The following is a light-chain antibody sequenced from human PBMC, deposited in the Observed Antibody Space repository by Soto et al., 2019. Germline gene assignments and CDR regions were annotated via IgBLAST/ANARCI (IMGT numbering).Light chain of an antibody. CDR2: GAS. CDR1: QSVSSNY. CDR3: QQYGSSPYT. J-gene: IGKJ2*01. V-gene: IGKV3-20*01. Sequence: EIVLTQSPGTLSLSPGERATLSCRASQSVSSNYVAWYQQKPGQAPRLLINGASSRATGIPDRISGSGSGTDFTLTISRLDPEDFAVYYCQQYGSSPYTFGQGTKLEIK.